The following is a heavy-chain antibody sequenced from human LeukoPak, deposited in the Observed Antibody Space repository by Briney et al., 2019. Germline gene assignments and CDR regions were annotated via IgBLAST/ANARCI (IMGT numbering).Heavy chain of an antibody. CDR1: GGSFSGYY. J-gene: IGHJ5*02. Sequence: PSETLSLTCAVYGGSFSGYYRSWIRQPPGKGLEWIGEINHSGSTNYNPSLKSRVTISVDTSKNQFSLKLSSVTAADTAVYYCARGPYCSSTSCYGSWFDPWGQGTLVTVSS. D-gene: IGHD2-2*01. V-gene: IGHV4-34*01. CDR2: INHSGST. CDR3: ARGPYCSSTSCYGSWFDP.